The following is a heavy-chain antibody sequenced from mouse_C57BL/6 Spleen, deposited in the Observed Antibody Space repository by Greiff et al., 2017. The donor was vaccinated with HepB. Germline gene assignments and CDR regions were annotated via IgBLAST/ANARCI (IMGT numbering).Heavy chain of an antibody. Sequence: QVQLQQSGPELVKPGASVKISCKASGYAFSSSWMNWVKQRPGKGLEWIGRIYPGDGDTNYNGKFKGKATLTADKSSSTAYMQLSSLTSEDSAVYFCARFYDYADGYFDYWGQGTTLTVSS. D-gene: IGHD2-4*01. V-gene: IGHV1-82*01. CDR1: GYAFSSSW. CDR3: ARFYDYADGYFDY. CDR2: IYPGDGDT. J-gene: IGHJ2*01.